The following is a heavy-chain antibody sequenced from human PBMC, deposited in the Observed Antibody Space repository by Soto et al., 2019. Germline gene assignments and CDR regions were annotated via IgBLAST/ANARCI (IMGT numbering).Heavy chain of an antibody. CDR1: GFTFSSYW. CDR3: ARGIAALYYYYGMDV. CDR2: IKQDGSEK. V-gene: IGHV3-7*03. D-gene: IGHD6-13*01. Sequence: EVQLVESGGGLVQPGGSLRLSCAASGFTFSSYWMSWVRQAPGKGLEWVANIKQDGSEKYYVDSVKGRFTISRDNAKNSLYLQMNSLRAEDTAVYYCARGIAALYYYYGMDVWGQGTTVTVS. J-gene: IGHJ6*02.